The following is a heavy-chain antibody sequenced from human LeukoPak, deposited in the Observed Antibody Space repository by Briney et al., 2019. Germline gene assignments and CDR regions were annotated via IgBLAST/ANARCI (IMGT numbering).Heavy chain of an antibody. CDR1: GFTFRSYA. V-gene: IGHV3-23*01. Sequence: GGSLRLSCVASGFTFRSYAVSWFRQAPGKGLEWVSTLTRSGADTYYADSVRGRFTISKDSSKNTLQMNSLSAEDTAIYYCVKHSGDFYGNSDYRGQGILVTVSS. CDR2: LTRSGADT. D-gene: IGHD1-1*01. J-gene: IGHJ4*02. CDR3: VKHSGDFYGNSDY.